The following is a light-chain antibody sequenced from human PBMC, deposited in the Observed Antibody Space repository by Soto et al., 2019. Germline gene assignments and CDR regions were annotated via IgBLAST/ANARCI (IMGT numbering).Light chain of an antibody. V-gene: IGKV1-5*01. Sequence: DTQMTQSPSTLSASVGDRVTITCRASQSVSMWLAWFQQKPGRATRLLIYDASTLESGVPSRFSGSGSRTEFTLPIESLQPEDAATYYCQQYNTYLTWTFGQGTKVEIK. CDR1: QSVSMW. CDR3: QQYNTYLTWT. CDR2: DAS. J-gene: IGKJ1*01.